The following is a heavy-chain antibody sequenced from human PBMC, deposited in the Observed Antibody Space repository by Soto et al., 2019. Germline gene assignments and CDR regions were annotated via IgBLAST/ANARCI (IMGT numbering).Heavy chain of an antibody. CDR2: IKQDGSEE. CDR3: ASVVAATSPVPP. V-gene: IGHV3-7*01. D-gene: IGHD1-26*01. Sequence: EVQLVESGGGLVQPGGSLRLSCVASGFPFSGHWMSWVRQAPGKGLEWVTNIKQDGSEEHYVDSVKGRFTVSRDNAKNCLRTQMNSPRAAATAVSYSASVVAATSPVPPWGQASLVTVSS. J-gene: IGHJ5*02. CDR1: GFPFSGHW.